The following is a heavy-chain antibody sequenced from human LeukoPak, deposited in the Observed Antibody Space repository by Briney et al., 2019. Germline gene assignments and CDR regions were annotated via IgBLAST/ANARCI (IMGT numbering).Heavy chain of an antibody. CDR1: GFTLSSYA. CDR2: ISGSGST. Sequence: GGSLRLSCAASGFTLSSYAMTWVRQAPGKGLEWVSAISGSGSTYYADSVKGRFTISRDNSKNTVYLQMNSLRVEDTALYYCVRSLDYWGQGTLVTVSS. J-gene: IGHJ4*02. CDR3: VRSLDY. V-gene: IGHV3-23*01.